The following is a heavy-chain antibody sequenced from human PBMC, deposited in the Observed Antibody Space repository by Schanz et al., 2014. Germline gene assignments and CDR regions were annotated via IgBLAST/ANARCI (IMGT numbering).Heavy chain of an antibody. CDR1: GNTLSAYY. CDR3: VRELSGGTFDY. D-gene: IGHD1-1*01. Sequence: QGHLVQSGADVKKPGASVKVSCKASGNTLSAYYIHWIRQAPGQGLEWMGWIDPNSGGTNYAQKFQGRVTMTRDTSSTTAYMELNSLRSDDTAVYYCVRELSGGTFDYWGQGALVTVSS. J-gene: IGHJ4*02. V-gene: IGHV1-2*02. CDR2: IDPNSGGT.